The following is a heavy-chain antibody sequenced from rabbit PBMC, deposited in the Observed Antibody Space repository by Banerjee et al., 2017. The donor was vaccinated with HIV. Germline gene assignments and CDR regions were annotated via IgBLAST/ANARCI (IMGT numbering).Heavy chain of an antibody. CDR1: GFSFSSGYD. CDR2: IYTGSGSA. V-gene: IGHV1S45*01. J-gene: IGHJ6*01. D-gene: IGHD2-1*01. Sequence: QEQLVESGGGLVTLGGSLTLTCKASGFSFSSGYDMCWVRQAPGKGLEWIGCIYTGSGSALYVSWAKGRFTISKTSSTTVTLQMTSLTAADTATYFCAREESDGGGHLKLWGPGTLVTVS. CDR3: AREESDGGGHLKL.